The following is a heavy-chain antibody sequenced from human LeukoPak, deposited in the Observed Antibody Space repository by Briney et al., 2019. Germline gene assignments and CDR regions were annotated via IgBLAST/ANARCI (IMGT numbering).Heavy chain of an antibody. D-gene: IGHD2-15*01. Sequence: GGSLRLSCAASGFTFSSYEMNWVRQAPGKGLEWVSYIRSSGSTIYYADSVKGRFTISRDNAKNSLYLQMNSLRAEDTAVYYCARIPLCSGGSCYSVWFDPWGQGTLVTVSS. CDR1: GFTFSSYE. CDR3: ARIPLCSGGSCYSVWFDP. J-gene: IGHJ5*02. V-gene: IGHV3-48*03. CDR2: IRSSGSTI.